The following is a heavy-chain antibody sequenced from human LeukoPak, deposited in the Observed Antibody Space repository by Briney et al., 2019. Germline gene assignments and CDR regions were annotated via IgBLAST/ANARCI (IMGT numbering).Heavy chain of an antibody. J-gene: IGHJ4*02. V-gene: IGHV3-30*03. CDR2: ISYDGSNK. D-gene: IGHD3-9*01. Sequence: QPGRSLRLSCAASGFTFSSYGMHWVRQAPGKGLEWVAVISYDGSNKYYADSVKGRFTISRDNSKNTLYLQMNSLRAEDTAVYYCARGSDILTGYWYYFDYWGQGTLVTVSS. CDR3: ARGSDILTGYWYYFDY. CDR1: GFTFSSYG.